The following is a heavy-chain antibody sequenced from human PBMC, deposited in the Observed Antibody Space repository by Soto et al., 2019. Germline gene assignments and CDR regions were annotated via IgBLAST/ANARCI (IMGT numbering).Heavy chain of an antibody. D-gene: IGHD2-15*01. CDR3: ARLNLNTVLAPESWYY. CDR2: IYYNGYT. CDR1: GGSFSSSSYY. Sequence: SETLSLTCTVSGGSFSSSSYYWGWIRQPPGKGLEWIGSIYYNGYTYYNPSLKSRVTISIDTSKNQFSLKVISVTAADTAVYYCARLNLNTVLAPESWYYWGQGTLVTVFS. V-gene: IGHV4-39*01. J-gene: IGHJ4*02.